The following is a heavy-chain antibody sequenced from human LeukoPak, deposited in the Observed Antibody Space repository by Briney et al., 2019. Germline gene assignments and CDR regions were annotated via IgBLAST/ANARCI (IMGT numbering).Heavy chain of an antibody. V-gene: IGHV3-48*04. CDR3: ARERVAGTPYFDY. J-gene: IGHJ4*02. D-gene: IGHD6-19*01. CDR2: ISSSSSTI. CDR1: GFTFSSYS. Sequence: PGGSLRLSCAASGFTFSSYSMNWVRQAPGKGLEWVSYISSSSSTIYYADSVKGRFTISRDNAKNSLYLQMNSLRAEDTAVYYSARERVAGTPYFDYWGQGTLVTVSS.